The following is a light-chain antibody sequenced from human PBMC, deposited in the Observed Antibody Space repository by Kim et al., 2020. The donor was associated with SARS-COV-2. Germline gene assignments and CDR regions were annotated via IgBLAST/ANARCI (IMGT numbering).Light chain of an antibody. Sequence: SELTQPASVSGSPGQSITISCTGTSSDVGRYNFVSWYQQHPGKVPKLMIYDVSNRPSGVSNRFSGSKSGNTASLTISGLQAEDEADYYCGSYTSSNTYV. V-gene: IGLV2-14*03. J-gene: IGLJ1*01. CDR2: DVS. CDR1: SSDVGRYNF. CDR3: GSYTSSNTYV.